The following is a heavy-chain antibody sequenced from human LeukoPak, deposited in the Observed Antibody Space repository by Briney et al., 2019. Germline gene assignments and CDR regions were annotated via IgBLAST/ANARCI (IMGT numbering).Heavy chain of an antibody. CDR1: GFTFSSYA. Sequence: QPGGSLRLSCAASGFTFSSYAMSWVRQAPGKGLEWVSAISGSGGSTYYADSVKGRFTISRDNSKNTLYLQMDSLRAEDTAVYYCAKSCSGGSCFPDSWGQGTLVTVSS. CDR3: AKSCSGGSCFPDS. D-gene: IGHD2-15*01. V-gene: IGHV3-23*01. J-gene: IGHJ4*02. CDR2: ISGSGGST.